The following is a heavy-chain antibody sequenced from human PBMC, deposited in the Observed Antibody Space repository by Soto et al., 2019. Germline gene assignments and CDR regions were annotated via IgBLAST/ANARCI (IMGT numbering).Heavy chain of an antibody. CDR1: GGSIRTCSFY. Sequence: SETLSLTCSGTGGSIRTCSFYWGWIRQAPGKGLDWIGSIYFTGKLKSHPSLKSRLTISADTSKNQFSLSLTSVTAADAAVYYCVISQISPRDYFEPWGQGTRVT. CDR2: IYFTGKL. V-gene: IGHV4-39*01. J-gene: IGHJ5*02. CDR3: VISQISPRDYFEP. D-gene: IGHD4-17*01.